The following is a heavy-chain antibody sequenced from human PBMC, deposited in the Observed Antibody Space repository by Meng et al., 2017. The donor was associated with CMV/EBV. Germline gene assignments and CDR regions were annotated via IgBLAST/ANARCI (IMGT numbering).Heavy chain of an antibody. V-gene: IGHV5-51*01. CDR3: ARTASYSSNWPNWFDP. J-gene: IGHJ5*02. CDR1: GYSFTSYW. CDR2: IYPGDSDT. Sequence: GESLNISCKGSGYSFTSYWIGWVRQTPGKGLEWMGIIYPGDSDTRYSPSFQGQVTISADKSISTAYLQGSSLKASDTAMYYCARTASYSSNWPNWFDPWGQGTLVTVSS. D-gene: IGHD6-13*01.